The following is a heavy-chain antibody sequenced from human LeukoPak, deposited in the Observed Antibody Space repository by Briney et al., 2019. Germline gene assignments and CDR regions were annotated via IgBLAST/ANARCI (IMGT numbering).Heavy chain of an antibody. CDR1: GFTFSTYG. CDR3: ARDPNWGSGY. J-gene: IGHJ4*02. V-gene: IGHV3-23*01. CDR2: IGLSDGST. D-gene: IGHD7-27*01. Sequence: GGSLRLSCAASGFTFSTYGMIWVRQAPGKGLECVSTIGLSDGSTNYADSVKGRFTVSRDNSKNTLYLLMNSLRAEDTARYYCARDPNWGSGYWGQGTLVTVSS.